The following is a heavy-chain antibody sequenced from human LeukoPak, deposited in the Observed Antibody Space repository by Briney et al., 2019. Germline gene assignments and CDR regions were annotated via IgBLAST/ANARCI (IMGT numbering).Heavy chain of an antibody. J-gene: IGHJ5*02. CDR3: ARGQGYSSPPKNWFDP. D-gene: IGHD6-13*01. CDR2: MIPIFGTA. V-gene: IGHV1-69*05. CDR1: GGTFSSYA. Sequence: SVKVSCKASGGTFSSYAISWVRQAPGQGLEWMGGMIPIFGTANYAQKFQGRVTITTDESTSTAYMELSSLRSEDTAVYYCARGQGYSSPPKNWFDPWGQGTLVTVSS.